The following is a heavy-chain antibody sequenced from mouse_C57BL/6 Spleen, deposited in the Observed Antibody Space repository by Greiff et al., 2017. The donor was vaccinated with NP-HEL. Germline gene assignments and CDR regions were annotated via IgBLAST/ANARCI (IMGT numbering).Heavy chain of an antibody. J-gene: IGHJ2*01. CDR2: ILPGSGST. Sequence: VHLVESGAELMKPGASVKLSCKATGYTFTGYWIEWVKQRPGHGLEWIGEILPGSGSTNYNEKFKGKATFTADTSSNTAYMQLSSLTTEDSAIYYCAREEGETAQATDFDYWGQGTTLTVSS. V-gene: IGHV1-9*01. D-gene: IGHD3-2*02. CDR1: GYTFTGYW. CDR3: AREEGETAQATDFDY.